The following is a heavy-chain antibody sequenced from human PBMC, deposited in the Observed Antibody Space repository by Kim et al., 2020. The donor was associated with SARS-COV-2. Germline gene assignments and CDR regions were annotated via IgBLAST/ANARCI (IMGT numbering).Heavy chain of an antibody. Sequence: SETLSLTCTVSGGSISSYYWSWIRQPPGKGLEWIGYIYYSGSTNYNPSLKSRVTISVDTSKNQFSLKLSSVTAADTAVYYCARDGRSIAAAGTGWFDPWGQGTLVTVSS. CDR2: IYYSGST. CDR3: ARDGRSIAAAGTGWFDP. J-gene: IGHJ5*02. CDR1: GGSISSYY. V-gene: IGHV4-59*01. D-gene: IGHD6-13*01.